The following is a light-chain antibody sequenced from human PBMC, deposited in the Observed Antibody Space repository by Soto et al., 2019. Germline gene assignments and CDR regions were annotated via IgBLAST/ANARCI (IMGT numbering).Light chain of an antibody. V-gene: IGKV3-15*01. CDR2: GAS. Sequence: EIVMTQSPATLSLSPGERAALSCRASQSINSDLAWYQQKPGQPPRLLIYGASTRATGVPARFTGSESGSAFTLTISGLQSEDFAVYYCQQGYNWPLTFGQGTRLEI. J-gene: IGKJ2*01. CDR1: QSINSD. CDR3: QQGYNWPLT.